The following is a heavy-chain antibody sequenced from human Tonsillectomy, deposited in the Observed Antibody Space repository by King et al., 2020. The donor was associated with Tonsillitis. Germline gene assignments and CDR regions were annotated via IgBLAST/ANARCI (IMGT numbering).Heavy chain of an antibody. CDR2: IYSGGST. D-gene: IGHD6-13*01. CDR3: ARAAGGGKFFDY. CDR1: WFSVDNQY. J-gene: IGHJ4*02. Sequence: VQLVESGGGLVQPGGSLRLSCVASWFSVDNQYMTWVRQAPGKGLEWVATIYSGGSTDYADPVQGRVTISRQKSKNTLYLRMNSLRFDDTAVYYCARAAGGGKFFDYWGQGALVTVSS. V-gene: IGHV3-53*04.